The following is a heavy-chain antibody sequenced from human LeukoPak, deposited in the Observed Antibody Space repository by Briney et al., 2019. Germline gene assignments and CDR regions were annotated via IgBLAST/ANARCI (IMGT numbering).Heavy chain of an antibody. CDR2: VHNSGST. V-gene: IGHV4-61*10. D-gene: IGHD3-9*01. Sequence: SETLSLTCIVSGGSISRGSYYWNWIRQPAGKGLEWMGRVHNSGSTNYNPSLKSRVTISVDTSKNQFSLKLSSVTAADTAVYYCASGVAGYYSDFQHWGQGTLVTVSS. CDR3: ASGVAGYYSDFQH. CDR1: GGSISRGSYY. J-gene: IGHJ1*01.